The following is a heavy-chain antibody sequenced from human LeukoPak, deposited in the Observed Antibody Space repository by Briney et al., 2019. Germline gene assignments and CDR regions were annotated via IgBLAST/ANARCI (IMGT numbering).Heavy chain of an antibody. J-gene: IGHJ4*02. Sequence: GRSLRLSCAASGFTFSSYAMHWVRQAPGKGLEWVALISYDGSNKYYADSVKGRFTISRDNSKNTLYLHMNSLRAEDTAVYYCAKDKWFGESPFDYWGQGTLVTVSS. CDR1: GFTFSSYA. V-gene: IGHV3-30*04. CDR3: AKDKWFGESPFDY. D-gene: IGHD3-10*01. CDR2: ISYDGSNK.